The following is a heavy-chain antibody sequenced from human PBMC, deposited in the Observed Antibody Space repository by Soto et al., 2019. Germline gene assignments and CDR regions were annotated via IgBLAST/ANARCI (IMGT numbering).Heavy chain of an antibody. Sequence: GGSLRLSCAASGFTFSSYWMSWVRQAPGKGLEWVANIKQDGSEKYYVDSVKGRFTISRDNAKNSLYLQMNSVRAEDTAVYYCASLYYDILTGYYNEGFDYWGQGTLVTVSS. CDR2: IKQDGSEK. J-gene: IGHJ4*02. CDR1: GFTFSSYW. CDR3: ASLYYDILTGYYNEGFDY. D-gene: IGHD3-9*01. V-gene: IGHV3-7*01.